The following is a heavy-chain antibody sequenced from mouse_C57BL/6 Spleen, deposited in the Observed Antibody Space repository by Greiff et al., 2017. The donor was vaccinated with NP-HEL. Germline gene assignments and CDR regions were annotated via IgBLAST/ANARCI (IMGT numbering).Heavy chain of an antibody. CDR3: ARSTGTDYAMDY. V-gene: IGHV5-4*03. Sequence: EVMLVESGGGLVKPGGSLKLSCAASGFTFSSYAMSWVRQTPEKRLEWVATISDGGSYTYYPDNVKGRFTISRDNAKNNLYLQMSHLKSEETAMYYCARSTGTDYAMDYWGQGTSVTVSS. CDR2: ISDGGSYT. D-gene: IGHD4-1*02. CDR1: GFTFSSYA. J-gene: IGHJ4*01.